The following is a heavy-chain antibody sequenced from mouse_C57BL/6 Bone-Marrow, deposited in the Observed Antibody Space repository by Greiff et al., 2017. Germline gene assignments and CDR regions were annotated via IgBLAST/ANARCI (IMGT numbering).Heavy chain of an antibody. D-gene: IGHD3-3*01. Sequence: VQLLEPGAGLVKPGASLKFSCTASGYTFTCYWMHWVKQTPGQGLEWIGIIRPNSGSTNYNEKFKSKATMTVDKSSSTAYMQLSSLTSEDSAVYYCAPNGCYWCFDVWGTGTTVTVSS. CDR2: IRPNSGST. CDR3: APNGCYWCFDV. CDR1: GYTFTCYW. V-gene: IGHV1-64*01. J-gene: IGHJ1*03.